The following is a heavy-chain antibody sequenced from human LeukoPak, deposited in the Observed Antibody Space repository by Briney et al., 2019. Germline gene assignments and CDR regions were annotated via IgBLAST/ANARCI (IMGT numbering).Heavy chain of an antibody. Sequence: GRSLRLSCAASGFTFDDYAMNWVRHAPGKGLEWVSGISWNSGSIGYADSMKGRFTISRDNAKNSLYLQMNSLRAEDTALYYCAKDLVPAGTFGYYGMDVWGQGTTVTVSS. D-gene: IGHD2-2*01. V-gene: IGHV3-9*01. CDR3: AKDLVPAGTFGYYGMDV. J-gene: IGHJ6*02. CDR1: GFTFDDYA. CDR2: ISWNSGSI.